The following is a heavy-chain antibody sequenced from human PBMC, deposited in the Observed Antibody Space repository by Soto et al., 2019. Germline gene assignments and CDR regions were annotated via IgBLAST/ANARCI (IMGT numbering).Heavy chain of an antibody. D-gene: IGHD5-18*01. Sequence: GSLILSCSASGFTFSSYGMHGVRQAPGKGLEWVAVIWYDRSNKYYADSVKVRFTISRDNSKNTLYLQMNSLRAEDTAVYYCERDMVGYSYGSGVDYWGQGTLVTVSS. CDR1: GFTFSSYG. V-gene: IGHV3-33*01. CDR3: ERDMVGYSYGSGVDY. CDR2: IWYDRSNK. J-gene: IGHJ4*02.